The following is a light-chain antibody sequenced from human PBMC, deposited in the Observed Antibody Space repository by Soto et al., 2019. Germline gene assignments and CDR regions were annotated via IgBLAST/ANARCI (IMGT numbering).Light chain of an antibody. CDR2: KAS. J-gene: IGKJ3*01. V-gene: IGKV1-5*03. CDR3: QQYNSYPLT. Sequence: DIQMTQSPSTLSPSVEDRVTITCRASRSISSGLAWYQQKPGKAPKLLIYKASNLESGVPSRFSGSGSGTEFTLTISSLQPDDFATYYCQQYNSYPLTFGPGTKVDIK. CDR1: RSISSG.